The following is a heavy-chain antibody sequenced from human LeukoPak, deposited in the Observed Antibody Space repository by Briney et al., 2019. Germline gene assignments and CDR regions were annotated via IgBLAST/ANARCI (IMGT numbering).Heavy chain of an antibody. CDR3: AKGELGNYDY. V-gene: IGHV3-33*06. CDR2: IWYDGSNK. CDR1: GFTFSSYG. Sequence: GGSLRLSCAASGFTFSSYGMHWVRKAPGKGLEWVAVIWYDGSNKYYADSAKGRFTISRDNSKNTLYLQMNSMRAEDTAVYYCAKGELGNYDYWGQGTLVTVSS. D-gene: IGHD7-27*01. J-gene: IGHJ4*02.